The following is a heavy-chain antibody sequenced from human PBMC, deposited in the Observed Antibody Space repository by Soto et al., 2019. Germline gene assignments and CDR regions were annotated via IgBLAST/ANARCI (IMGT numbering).Heavy chain of an antibody. J-gene: IGHJ4*02. V-gene: IGHV3-11*03. CDR3: AGVQDTLAVNFDY. Sequence: GGSLRLSCAASGSSFSDYYMSWIRQSPGKGLEWLSYITSSSSYTHYADSVKGRFTISRDNAKNSLYLQMYSLRAEDTAVYYCAGVQDTLAVNFDYWGQGDALTVSS. CDR2: ITSSSSYT. D-gene: IGHD2-15*01. CDR1: GSSFSDYY.